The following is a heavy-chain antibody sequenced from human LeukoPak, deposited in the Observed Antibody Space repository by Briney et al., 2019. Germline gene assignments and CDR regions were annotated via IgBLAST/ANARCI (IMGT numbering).Heavy chain of an antibody. Sequence: PGGSLRLSCVASGFTLSSNYMSWVRQAPGKGLEWVSAISGSGGSTYYADSVKGRSTISRDNAKNTLYLQMNSLRAEDTAVYYCARGPGSSGGYTVGDFWGQGTLVTVSS. CDR3: ARGPGSSGGYTVGDF. V-gene: IGHV3-23*01. D-gene: IGHD1-26*01. CDR2: ISGSGGST. J-gene: IGHJ4*02. CDR1: GFTLSSNY.